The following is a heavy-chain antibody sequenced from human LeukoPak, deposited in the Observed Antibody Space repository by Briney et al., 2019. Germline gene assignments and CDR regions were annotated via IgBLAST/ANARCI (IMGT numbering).Heavy chain of an antibody. J-gene: IGHJ5*02. CDR1: GFTFSHYS. D-gene: IGHD2-21*01. V-gene: IGHV3-48*02. CDR3: ARDFVDCFDP. CDR2: ISSSSSAI. Sequence: GGSLRLSCAASGFTFSHYSMNWVRQAPGKGLEWVSSISSSSSAIYYADSVKGRLSISRDNAKNSLYLQMNSLRDEDTAVYYCARDFVDCFDPWGQGTLVTVSS.